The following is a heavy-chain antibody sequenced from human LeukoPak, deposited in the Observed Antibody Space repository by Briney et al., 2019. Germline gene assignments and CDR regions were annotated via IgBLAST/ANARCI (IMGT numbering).Heavy chain of an antibody. V-gene: IGHV1-18*01. CDR3: ARDPVYCSGGSCSRAGFDY. D-gene: IGHD2-15*01. Sequence: ASVKVSCKASGYTFTSYGISWVRQAPGQGLEWMGWISAYNGNTNYAQKLQGRVTMTTDTSTSTAYMELRSLRSDDTAVYYCARDPVYCSGGSCSRAGFDYWGQGTLVTVSS. CDR1: GYTFTSYG. CDR2: ISAYNGNT. J-gene: IGHJ4*02.